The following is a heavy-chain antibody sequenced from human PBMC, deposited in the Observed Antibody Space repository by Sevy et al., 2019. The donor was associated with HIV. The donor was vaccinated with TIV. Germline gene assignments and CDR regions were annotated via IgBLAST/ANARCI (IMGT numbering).Heavy chain of an antibody. V-gene: IGHV2-5*02. CDR2: IYWDDDK. D-gene: IGHD3-10*01. Sequence: SGPTLVNPTQTLTLTCAFSGFSLSTSGVGVGWIRQPPGKALEWLAVIYWDDDKRYSPSLKSRLTITKDTSKNQVVLTMSNMNPVYTATYYCAHSLLEEYNGSGTYYIHVAVDIWGQGTMVTVSS. CDR1: GFSLSTSGVG. J-gene: IGHJ3*02. CDR3: AHSLLEEYNGSGTYYIHVAVDI.